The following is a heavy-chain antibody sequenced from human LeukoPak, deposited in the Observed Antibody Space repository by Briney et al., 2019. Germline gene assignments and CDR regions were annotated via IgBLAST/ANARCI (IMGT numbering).Heavy chain of an antibody. CDR1: GFTLSSYG. CDR2: ISYDGSNK. CDR3: AKGERPPGY. V-gene: IGHV3-30*18. D-gene: IGHD1-1*01. Sequence: GGSLRLSCAASGFTLSSYGMHWVRQAPGKGLEWVAVISYDGSNKYYADSVKGRFTISRDNSKNTLYLQMNSLRAEDTAVYYCAKGERPPGYWGQGTLVTVSS. J-gene: IGHJ4*02.